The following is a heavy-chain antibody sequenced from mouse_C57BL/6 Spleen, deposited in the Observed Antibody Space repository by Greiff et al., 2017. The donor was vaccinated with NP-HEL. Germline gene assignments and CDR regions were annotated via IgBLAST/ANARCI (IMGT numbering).Heavy chain of an antibody. D-gene: IGHD2-1*01. J-gene: IGHJ3*01. CDR1: GYTFTSYW. V-gene: IGHV1-50*01. Sequence: QVQLQQPGAELVKPGASVKLSCKASGYTFTSYWMQWVKQRPGQGLEWIGEIDPSDSYTNYNQKFKGKATLTVDTSSSTAYMQLSSLTSEDSAVYYCARSDYGNYGFAYWGQGTLVTVSA. CDR2: IDPSDSYT. CDR3: ARSDYGNYGFAY.